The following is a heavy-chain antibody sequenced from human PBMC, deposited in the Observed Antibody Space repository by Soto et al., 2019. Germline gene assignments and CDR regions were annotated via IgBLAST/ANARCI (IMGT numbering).Heavy chain of an antibody. CDR3: AKDSPAERGNGWDLFDC. CDR1: GFTFNNYA. CDR2: ISGSAGST. D-gene: IGHD6-19*01. V-gene: IGHV3-23*01. Sequence: EVQLLESGGGLAQPGGSLRLSCAASGFTFNNYAMSWVRQAPGKGLEWVSAISGSAGSTYYADSVKGRFTISRDNSKNTXYLQMNSLRAEDTAVYYCAKDSPAERGNGWDLFDCWGQGTLVTVSS. J-gene: IGHJ4*02.